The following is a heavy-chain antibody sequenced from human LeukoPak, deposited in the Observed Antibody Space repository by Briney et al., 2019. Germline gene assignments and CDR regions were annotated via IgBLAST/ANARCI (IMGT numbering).Heavy chain of an antibody. D-gene: IGHD6-25*01. J-gene: IGHJ4*02. CDR1: GFTFSNYA. CDR2: IRYDGGNK. V-gene: IGHV3-30*02. Sequence: PGGSLRLSCAASGFTFSNYAMHWVRQAPGKGLEWVAFIRYDGGNKFYVDSVKGRFTTSRDNSRNTLYLQMNSLRAEDTAVYYCAKGSGIAAVVLDHFDYWGQGTLVTVSS. CDR3: AKGSGIAAVVLDHFDY.